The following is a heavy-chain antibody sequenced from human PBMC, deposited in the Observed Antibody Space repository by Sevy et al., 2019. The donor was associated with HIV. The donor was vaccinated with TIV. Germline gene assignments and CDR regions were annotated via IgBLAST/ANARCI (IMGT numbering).Heavy chain of an antibody. V-gene: IGHV3-7*01. CDR2: IKQDGSEK. Sequence: GGSLRLSCAASGFTFSSYWMSWVRQAPGKGLEWVANIKQDGSEKYYVDSVKGRFTTSRDNAKNSLYLQMNSLRAEDTAVYYCARDPARYYDSSGYPPPDYWGQGTLVTVSS. J-gene: IGHJ4*02. CDR1: GFTFSSYW. CDR3: ARDPARYYDSSGYPPPDY. D-gene: IGHD3-22*01.